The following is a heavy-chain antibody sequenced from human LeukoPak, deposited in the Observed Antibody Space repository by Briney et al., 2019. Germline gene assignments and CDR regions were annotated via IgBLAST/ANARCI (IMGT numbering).Heavy chain of an antibody. CDR2: IIPIFGTS. D-gene: IGHD2-2*01. CDR1: GGTFSSYA. CDR3: AKYLGQLPFWGYFDY. V-gene: IGHV1-69*06. Sequence: GSSVKVSCKASGGTFSSYAISWVRQAPGQGLEWMGGIIPIFGTSNYAQKFQGRVTITADKSTSTAYMELSSLRSEDTAVYYCAKYLGQLPFWGYFDYWGQGTLVTVSS. J-gene: IGHJ4*02.